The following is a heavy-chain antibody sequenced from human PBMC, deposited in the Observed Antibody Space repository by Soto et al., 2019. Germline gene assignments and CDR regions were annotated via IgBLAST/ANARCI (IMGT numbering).Heavy chain of an antibody. V-gene: IGHV4-61*01. CDR3: ATLRTIFAPAFDY. Sequence: SETWSDSCTGSGGMPSRGLYFLCWLLQEQGKGLEWIGYIYYSGNTDYNPSLKSRVIISVDTSKSQFSLRLSSVTAADPAVYYCATLRTIFAPAFDYWGQGTLVTVSS. J-gene: IGHJ4*02. CDR1: GGMPSRGLYF. D-gene: IGHD3-3*01. CDR2: IYYSGNT.